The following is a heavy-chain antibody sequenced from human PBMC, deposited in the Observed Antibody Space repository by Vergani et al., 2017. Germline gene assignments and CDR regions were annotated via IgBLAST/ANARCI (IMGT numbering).Heavy chain of an antibody. V-gene: IGHV3-30-3*01. CDR3: VRDRGLCAGGRCYTEAWDY. CDR1: GFALNRHA. Sequence: QVQLVETGGGVVQPGGSLRLSCVVSGFALNRHAMYWVRQAPGKGLEWVVGISFDGSNEYYPDLVKGRFTLSRDIAKNTLYLQVRSLRLEDTGVYHCVRDRGLCAGGRCYTEAWDYWGQGTPVTVSS. J-gene: IGHJ4*02. D-gene: IGHD2-2*02. CDR2: ISFDGSNE.